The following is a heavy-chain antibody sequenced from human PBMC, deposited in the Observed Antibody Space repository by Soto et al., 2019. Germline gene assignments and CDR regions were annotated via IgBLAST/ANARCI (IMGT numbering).Heavy chain of an antibody. CDR3: TRVRLGSRRPSDY. V-gene: IGHV3-72*01. D-gene: IGHD6-13*01. J-gene: IGHJ4*02. CDR2: IKNKANSYTT. Sequence: EVQLVESGGGLVQPEGSLRLSCAASGFTFSDHYMDWVRQAPGKGLEWVGRIKNKANSYTTVYAAPVKGRFIISRDDSKNSVFLQMNRLKTDDTAVYYCTRVRLGSRRPSDYWGQGILVTVSS. CDR1: GFTFSDHY.